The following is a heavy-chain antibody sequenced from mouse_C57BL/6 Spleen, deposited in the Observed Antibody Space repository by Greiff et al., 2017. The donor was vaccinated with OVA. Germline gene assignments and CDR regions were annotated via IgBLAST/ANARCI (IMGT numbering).Heavy chain of an antibody. V-gene: IGHV5-17*01. J-gene: IGHJ2*01. CDR2: ISSGSSTI. CDR1: GFTFSDYG. Sequence: EVKLMESGGGLVKPGGSLKLSCAASGFTFSDYGMHWVRQAPEKGLEWVAYISSGSSTIYYADTVKGRFTISRDNAKNTLFLQMTSLRSEDTAMYYCASNYYYGSSNYFDYWGQGTTLTVSS. CDR3: ASNYYYGSSNYFDY. D-gene: IGHD1-1*01.